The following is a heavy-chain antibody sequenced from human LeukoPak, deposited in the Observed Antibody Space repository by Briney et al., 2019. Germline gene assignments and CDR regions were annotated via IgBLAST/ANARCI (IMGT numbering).Heavy chain of an antibody. D-gene: IGHD6-13*01. J-gene: IGHJ5*02. CDR2: IYYSGST. CDR3: AGRRAAAGFDP. CDR1: GGSISSYY. V-gene: IGHV4-59*01. Sequence: SGPTLVKPSETLSLTCTVSGGSISSYYWSWIRQPPGKGLEWIGYIYYSGSTNYNPSLKSRVTISVDTSKNQFSLKLSSVTAADTAVYYCAGRRAAAGFDPWGQGTLVTVSS.